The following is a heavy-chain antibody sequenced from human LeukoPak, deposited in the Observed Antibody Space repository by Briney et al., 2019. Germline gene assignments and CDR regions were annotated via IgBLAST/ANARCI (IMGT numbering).Heavy chain of an antibody. CDR3: ARDGRIQLWLRRDYYYMDV. J-gene: IGHJ6*03. CDR2: ISYDGSNK. D-gene: IGHD5-18*01. CDR1: GFTFSSYA. Sequence: GGSLRLSCAASGFTFSSYAMHWVRQAPGKGLEWVAVISYDGSNKYYADSVKGRFTISRDNSKNTLYLQMNSLRAEDTAVYYCARDGRIQLWLRRDYYYMDVWGKGTTVTVSS. V-gene: IGHV3-30*11.